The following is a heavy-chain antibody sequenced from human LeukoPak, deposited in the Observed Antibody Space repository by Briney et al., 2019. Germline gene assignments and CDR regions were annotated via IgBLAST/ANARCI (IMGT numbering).Heavy chain of an antibody. V-gene: IGHV3-13*01. CDR3: ARAVAGTHWFDP. D-gene: IGHD6-19*01. J-gene: IGHJ5*02. CDR1: GFTLSNYD. Sequence: PGGSLRLSCAASGFTLSNYDMHWVRQATGKGLEWVSGIDIPGNTYYPDSVKGRFTMSRESAKNSLYLQMNSLRAGDTAVYYCARAVAGTHWFDPWGQGTLAIVSS. CDR2: IDIPGNT.